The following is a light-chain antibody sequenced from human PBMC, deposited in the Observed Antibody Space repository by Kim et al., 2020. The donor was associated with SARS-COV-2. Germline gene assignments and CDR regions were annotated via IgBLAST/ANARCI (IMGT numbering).Light chain of an antibody. J-gene: IGLJ2*01. V-gene: IGLV3-1*01. CDR1: KLGDKY. CDR2: QDS. Sequence: SVSPVQTASIPCSGDKLGDKYACWYQQKPGQSPVLVIYQDSKRPSGIPERFSGSNSGNTATLTISGTQAMDEADYYCQAWDSSTVVFGGGTQLTVL. CDR3: QAWDSSTVV.